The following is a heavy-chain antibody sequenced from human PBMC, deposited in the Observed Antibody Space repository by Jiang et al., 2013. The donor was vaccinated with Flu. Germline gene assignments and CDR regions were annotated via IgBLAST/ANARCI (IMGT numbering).Heavy chain of an antibody. CDR1: GGSISSSSYY. D-gene: IGHD3-22*01. Sequence: GPGLVKPSETLSLTCTVSGGSISSSSYYWGWIRQPPGKGLEWIGSIYYSGSTYYNPSLKSRVTISVDTSKNQFSLKLSSVTAADTAVYYCNYYYDSSGLSLYYFDYWGQGTLVTVSS. V-gene: IGHV4-39*01. CDR3: NYYYDSSGLSLYYFDY. J-gene: IGHJ4*02. CDR2: IYYSGST.